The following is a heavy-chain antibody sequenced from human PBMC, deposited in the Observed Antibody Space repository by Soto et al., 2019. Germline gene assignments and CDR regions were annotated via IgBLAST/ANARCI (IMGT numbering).Heavy chain of an antibody. J-gene: IGHJ5*02. CDR3: AIDRALLPGAQSFDP. CDR2: ISGSGGST. Sequence: PGGSLRLSCAASGFTFSSYAMSWVRQAPGKGLEWVSAISGSGGSTYYADSVKGRFTISRDNSKNTLYLQMNSLRAEDTAVYYCAIDRALLPGAQSFDPWGQGTLVSGSS. V-gene: IGHV3-23*01. D-gene: IGHD2-8*02. CDR1: GFTFSSYA.